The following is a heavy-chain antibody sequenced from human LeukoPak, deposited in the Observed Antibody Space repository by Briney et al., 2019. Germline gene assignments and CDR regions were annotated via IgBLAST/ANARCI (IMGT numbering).Heavy chain of an antibody. CDR2: IIPIFGTA. CDR1: GGTFSSYA. CDR3: AREDKWELQYYFDY. V-gene: IGHV1-69*05. Sequence: SVKVSCKASGGTFSSYAISWVRQAPGQGLEWMGRIIPIFGTANYAQRFQGRVTITTDESTSTAYMELSSLRSEDTAVYYCAREDKWELQYYFDYWGQGTLVTVSS. D-gene: IGHD1-26*01. J-gene: IGHJ4*02.